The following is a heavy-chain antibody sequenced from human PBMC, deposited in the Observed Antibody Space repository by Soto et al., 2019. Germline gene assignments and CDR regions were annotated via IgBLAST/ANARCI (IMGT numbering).Heavy chain of an antibody. CDR2: IDYNGVT. D-gene: IGHD2-15*01. Sequence: TSETLSLTCTVSGGSIYRSGYYWGWIRQPPGRGLEWIGNIDYNGVTYSNPSLKSRVTISRDTSKNQFSLKLTSVTAADTALYYCGKVLVGATGHTDSDSWGPGXLVTVSS. CDR1: GGSIYRSGYY. J-gene: IGHJ4*02. V-gene: IGHV4-39*01. CDR3: GKVLVGATGHTDSDS.